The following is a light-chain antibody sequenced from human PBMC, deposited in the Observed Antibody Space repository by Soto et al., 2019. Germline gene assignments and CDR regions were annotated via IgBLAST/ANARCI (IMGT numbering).Light chain of an antibody. CDR3: QQYKTYGS. Sequence: DIQMTQSPSTLSASVGDRITITCRASQSISSWLAWYQQKPGKAPQVLIYKASNLESGVPSRFSGSGSGTEFTLTISSLQPDDFATYYCQQYKTYGSFGQGTNVEIK. CDR2: KAS. V-gene: IGKV1-5*03. J-gene: IGKJ1*01. CDR1: QSISSW.